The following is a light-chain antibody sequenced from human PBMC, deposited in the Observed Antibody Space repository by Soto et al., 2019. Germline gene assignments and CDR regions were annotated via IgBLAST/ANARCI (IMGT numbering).Light chain of an antibody. CDR1: SSDVGSYNR. J-gene: IGLJ1*01. V-gene: IGLV2-18*02. CDR2: EVS. CDR3: NSYTSSSTYV. Sequence: QSALTQPPSVSGSPGQSVTISCTGTSSDVGSYNRVSWYQQPPGTAPKLMLYEVSNRPSGVPDRFSGSKSGNTASLTISGLQAEDEADYYCNSYTSSSTYVFGTWTKLTFL.